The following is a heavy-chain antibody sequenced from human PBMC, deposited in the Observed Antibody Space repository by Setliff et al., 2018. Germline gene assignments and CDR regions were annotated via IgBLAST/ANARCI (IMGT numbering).Heavy chain of an antibody. D-gene: IGHD3-22*01. V-gene: IGHV3-33*06. CDR1: GLTLINNG. Sequence: GGSLRLSCAASGLTLINNGFHWVRQAPGKGLEWVAIIWHDGTNKYYADSVKGRFTISSDNSKNTLYLQMNSLRAEDTARYYCAKDGDNYHDSGDYYHEFDYWGQGAQVTVSS. J-gene: IGHJ4*02. CDR2: IWHDGTNK. CDR3: AKDGDNYHDSGDYYHEFDY.